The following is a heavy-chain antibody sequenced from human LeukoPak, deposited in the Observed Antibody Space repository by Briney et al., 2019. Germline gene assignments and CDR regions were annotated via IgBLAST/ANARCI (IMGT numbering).Heavy chain of an antibody. D-gene: IGHD5-12*01. V-gene: IGHV1-2*02. CDR2: INPNSGGT. J-gene: IGHJ4*02. Sequence: ASVKVSCKASGYTFTSYDINWARQATGQGLEWMGWINPNSGGTNYAQKFQGRVTMTRDTSISTAYMELSRLRSDDTAVYYCARNERRAGDDIDYWGQGTLVTVSS. CDR1: GYTFTSYD. CDR3: ARNERRAGDDIDY.